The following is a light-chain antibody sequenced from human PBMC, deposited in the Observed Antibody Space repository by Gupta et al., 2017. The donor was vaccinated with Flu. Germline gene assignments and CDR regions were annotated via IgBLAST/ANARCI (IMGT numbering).Light chain of an antibody. J-gene: IGLJ1*01. CDR1: SSDVGGYNH. CDR3: TSYTSTSTLYV. V-gene: IGLV2-14*01. CDR2: EVD. Sequence: QSALTQPASVSGSPGQSITISFTGTSSDVGGYNHVSWYQQHPGKAPKLLIFEVDHRPSGVADRFSGSKSGNTAALTIPGLQAEDEADYYCTSYTSTSTLYVFGTGTKLTVL.